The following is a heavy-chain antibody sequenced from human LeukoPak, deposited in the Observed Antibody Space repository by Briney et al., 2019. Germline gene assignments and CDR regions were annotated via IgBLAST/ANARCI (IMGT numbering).Heavy chain of an antibody. V-gene: IGHV3-23*01. CDR2: ISGSGGST. J-gene: IGHJ4*02. CDR3: AKGNWRYFDY. CDR1: GFTFSHYA. D-gene: IGHD1-1*01. Sequence: GGSLRLSCAASGFTFSHYAMSWVRQAPGKGLEWVSAISGSGGSTYYADSVKGRFTISRDNSKNTLYLQMNSLGADDTAVYYCAKGNWRYFDYWGQGTLVTVSS.